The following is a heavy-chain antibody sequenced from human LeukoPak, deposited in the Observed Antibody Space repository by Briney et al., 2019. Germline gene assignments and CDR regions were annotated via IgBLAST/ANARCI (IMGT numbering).Heavy chain of an antibody. J-gene: IGHJ4*02. Sequence: QAGGSLRLSCAPAGFTVNSDAGGGGREGPGKGVEWVSSIIPICGNLFFTHSLKRLFTISRDYSKNTLYLQMISLRAEDTALYYCAKEKYSGSETYYFDYWGQGTLVTVSS. CDR1: GFTVNSDA. CDR3: AKEKYSGSETYYFDY. D-gene: IGHD3-10*01. CDR2: IIPICGNL. V-gene: IGHV3-23*01.